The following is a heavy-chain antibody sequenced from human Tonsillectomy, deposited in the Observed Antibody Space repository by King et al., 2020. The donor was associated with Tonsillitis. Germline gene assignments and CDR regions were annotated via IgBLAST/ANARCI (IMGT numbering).Heavy chain of an antibody. CDR1: GYTFSSYG. V-gene: IGHV1-18*01. CDR3: ARGAKRGSSYYMDV. D-gene: IGHD4/OR15-4a*01. J-gene: IGHJ6*03. CDR2: ISGYNDNT. Sequence: QLVQSGAEVKKPGASVKVSCKASGYTFSSYGISWVRQAPGQGLEWMGWISGYNDNTNYAQKLLGRVTMTTDTSTSTAYMGLRSLRSDDTAVYYCARGAKRGSSYYMDVWGKGTTFTVSS.